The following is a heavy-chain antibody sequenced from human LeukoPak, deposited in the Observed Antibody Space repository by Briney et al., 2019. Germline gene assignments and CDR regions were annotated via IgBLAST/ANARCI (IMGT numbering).Heavy chain of an antibody. V-gene: IGHV5-51*01. CDR1: GYSFTSYW. J-gene: IGHJ4*02. Sequence: GESLKISCKASGYSFTSYWISWVRQMPGKGLEWMGIIDPSDSETRYTPSFQGQITISADKSLSTAYLQWSSLKASDTAMYYCARQAAMGRSGDYWGQGTLVTVSP. CDR2: IDPSDSET. CDR3: ARQAAMGRSGDY. D-gene: IGHD7-27*01.